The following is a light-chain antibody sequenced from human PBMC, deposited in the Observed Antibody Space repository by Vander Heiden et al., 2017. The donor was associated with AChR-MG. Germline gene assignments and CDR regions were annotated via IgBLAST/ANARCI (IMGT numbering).Light chain of an antibody. J-gene: IGKJ4*01. CDR3: QQDDYLPPPT. CDR2: DAS. V-gene: IGKV1-33*01. Sequence: DIQLTQSPSSLSASVGYRVTITCQACQDISNYLNWYQQKPGKAPKLLIYDASKWETGVPSRFSGSGSGTDFTFTISSLQPEDIATYYCQQDDYLPPPTFGGGTKVEIK. CDR1: QDISNY.